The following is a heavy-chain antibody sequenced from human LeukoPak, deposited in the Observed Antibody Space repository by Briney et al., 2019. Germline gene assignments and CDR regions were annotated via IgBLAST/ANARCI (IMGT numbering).Heavy chain of an antibody. D-gene: IGHD6-19*01. V-gene: IGHV3-30-3*01. Sequence: GGSLRLSCAASGFTLSSYAMHWVRQAPGKGLEWVAVISYDGSNKYYADSVKGRFTISRDNSKNTLYLQMNSLRAEDTAVYYCAREAVAGPSFDYWGQGTLVTVSS. CDR2: ISYDGSNK. J-gene: IGHJ4*02. CDR1: GFTLSSYA. CDR3: AREAVAGPSFDY.